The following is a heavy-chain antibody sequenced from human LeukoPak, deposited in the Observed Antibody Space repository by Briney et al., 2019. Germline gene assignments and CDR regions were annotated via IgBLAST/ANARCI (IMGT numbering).Heavy chain of an antibody. Sequence: GGSLRLSCAASGFTFSSHAMHWVCQAPGKGLEWVAVISYDGGNKYYADSVKGRFTISRDNSKNTLYLQMNSLRAEDTAVYYCARGLDSSGYYFYFDYWGQGTLVTVSS. CDR3: ARGLDSSGYYFYFDY. CDR1: GFTFSSHA. V-gene: IGHV3-30-3*01. CDR2: ISYDGGNK. J-gene: IGHJ4*02. D-gene: IGHD3-22*01.